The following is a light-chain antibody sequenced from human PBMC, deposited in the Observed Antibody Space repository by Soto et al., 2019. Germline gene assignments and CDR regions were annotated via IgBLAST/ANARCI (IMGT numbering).Light chain of an antibody. CDR2: GAS. V-gene: IGKV3-20*01. Sequence: EVVLTPSPGTLSLSPGERATLSCRSSQTVTSSFLAWYQQKPGQAPRLLISGASNRATDIPDRFSGSGSGTDSTLVISRVGPEDSAVYYCQQYGNSPRTFGQGTKVDIK. CDR3: QQYGNSPRT. CDR1: QTVTSSF. J-gene: IGKJ1*01.